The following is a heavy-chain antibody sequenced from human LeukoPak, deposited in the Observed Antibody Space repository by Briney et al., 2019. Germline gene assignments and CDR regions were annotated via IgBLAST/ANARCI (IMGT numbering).Heavy chain of an antibody. CDR1: GFTFSSYS. CDR2: ISSSSSTI. D-gene: IGHD6-19*01. Sequence: GGSLRLSCAASGFTFSSYSMNWVRQAPGKGLEWVSYISSSSSTIYYADSVKGRFTISRDNAKNSLYLQMNSLRAEDTALYYCAKDSSGWYTTLADWGQGTLVTVSS. J-gene: IGHJ4*02. CDR3: AKDSSGWYTTLAD. V-gene: IGHV3-48*04.